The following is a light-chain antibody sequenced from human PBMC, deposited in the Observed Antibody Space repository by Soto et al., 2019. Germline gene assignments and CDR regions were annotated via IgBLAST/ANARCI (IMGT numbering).Light chain of an antibody. CDR3: NSYTSSSTLV. CDR1: SSDVGGYNY. V-gene: IGLV2-14*01. CDR2: DVS. Sequence: QSVLTQPASVSGSPGQSITISCTGTSSDVGGYNYVSWYQQHPGKAPKLMIYDVSNRPSGVSNRFSGSKSGNTASLTISGLQAEDEADYYCNSYTSSSTLVFSGGTQVTVL. J-gene: IGLJ3*02.